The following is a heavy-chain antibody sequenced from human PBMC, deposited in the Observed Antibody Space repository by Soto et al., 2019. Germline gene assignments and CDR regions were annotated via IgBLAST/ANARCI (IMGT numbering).Heavy chain of an antibody. CDR3: AREAVAGDFDY. CDR1: GGSLSDSF. Sequence: SETLSLTCTVSGGSLSDSFWNWVRQPPGKGLEWIGEIYHSGSTNYNPSLKSRVTISVDKSKNQFSLKLSSVTAADTAVYYCAREAVAGDFDYWGQGTLVTVSS. J-gene: IGHJ4*02. D-gene: IGHD6-19*01. CDR2: IYHSGST. V-gene: IGHV4-34*01.